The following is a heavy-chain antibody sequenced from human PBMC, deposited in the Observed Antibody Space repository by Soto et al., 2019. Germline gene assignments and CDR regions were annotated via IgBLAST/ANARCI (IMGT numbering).Heavy chain of an antibody. CDR1: GYTFTGYY. V-gene: IGHV1-2*02. CDR2: INPNSGGT. J-gene: IGHJ4*02. CDR3: ARDPEGRPAAMVYDFWSGYTGYYFDY. Sequence: GASVKVSCKASGYTFTGYYMHWVRQAPGQGLEWMGWINPNSGGTNYAQKFQGRATMTRDTSISTAYMELSRLRSDDTAVYYCARDPEGRPAAMVYDFWSGYTGYYFDYWGQGTLVTVSS. D-gene: IGHD3-3*01.